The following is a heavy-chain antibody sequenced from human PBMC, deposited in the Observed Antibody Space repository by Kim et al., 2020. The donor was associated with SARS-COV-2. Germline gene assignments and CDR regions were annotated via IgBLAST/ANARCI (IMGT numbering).Heavy chain of an antibody. Sequence: GGSLRLSCAASGFTFSSYAMSWVRPAPGKGLEWVSAISGSGGSTYYADSVKGRFTISRDNSKNTLYLQMNSLRAEDTAVYYCAKTARASMIVVVITDYIDYWGQGTLVTVSS. J-gene: IGHJ4*02. CDR1: GFTFSSYA. CDR3: AKTARASMIVVVITDYIDY. D-gene: IGHD3-22*01. CDR2: ISGSGGST. V-gene: IGHV3-23*01.